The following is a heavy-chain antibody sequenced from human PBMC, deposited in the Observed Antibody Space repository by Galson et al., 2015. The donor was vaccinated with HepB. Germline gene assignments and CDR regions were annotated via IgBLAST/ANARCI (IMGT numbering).Heavy chain of an antibody. CDR2: INAGNGNT. D-gene: IGHD2-2*01. J-gene: IGHJ5*02. Sequence: SVKVSCKASGYTFTSYAMHWVRQAPGQRLEWMGWINAGNGNTKYSQKFQGRVTMTTDTSTSTAYMELRSLRSDDTAVYYCARDSLSYCSNTSCSWFDPWGQGTLVTVSS. CDR1: GYTFTSYA. CDR3: ARDSLSYCSNTSCSWFDP. V-gene: IGHV1-3*01.